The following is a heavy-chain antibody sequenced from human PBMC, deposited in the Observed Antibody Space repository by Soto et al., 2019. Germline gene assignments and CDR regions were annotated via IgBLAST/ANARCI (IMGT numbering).Heavy chain of an antibody. D-gene: IGHD5-12*01. J-gene: IGHJ6*03. Sequence: PSETLSLTCTVSGGSISSGGYYWSWIRQHPGKGLEWIGYIYYGGSTYYNPSLKSRVTISVDTSKNQFSLKLSSVTAADTAVYYCARGDYSQHDYYYYYYMDVWGKGTTVTVSS. CDR3: ARGDYSQHDYYYYYYMDV. CDR2: IYYGGST. CDR1: GGSISSGGYY. V-gene: IGHV4-31*03.